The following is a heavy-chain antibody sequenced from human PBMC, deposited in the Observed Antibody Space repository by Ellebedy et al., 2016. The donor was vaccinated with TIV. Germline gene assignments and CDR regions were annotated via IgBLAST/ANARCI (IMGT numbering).Heavy chain of an antibody. CDR3: ARPPPGYSSSWYSEFDP. CDR2: ISYDGSNK. CDR1: GFTFSSYA. Sequence: PGGSLRLSCAASGFTFSSYAMHWVRQAPGKGLEWVAVISYDGSNKYYADSVKGRFTISRDNSKNTLYLQMNSLRAEDTAVYYCARPPPGYSSSWYSEFDPWGQGTLVTVSS. D-gene: IGHD6-13*01. J-gene: IGHJ5*02. V-gene: IGHV3-30*01.